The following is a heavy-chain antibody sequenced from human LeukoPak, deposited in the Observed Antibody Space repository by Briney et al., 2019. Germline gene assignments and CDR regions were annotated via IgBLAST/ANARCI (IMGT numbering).Heavy chain of an antibody. CDR1: GFTFSGYS. Sequence: GGSLRLSCAASGFTFSGYSMNWVCQAPGKGLEWVSFISSTSRTTYYADSVKGRFTTSRDNGKNSLYLQMNSLTDEDTAVYYCARVEGYDSSGYYGDWGQGTLVTVSS. J-gene: IGHJ4*02. CDR2: ISSTSRTT. CDR3: ARVEGYDSSGYYGD. V-gene: IGHV3-48*02. D-gene: IGHD3-22*01.